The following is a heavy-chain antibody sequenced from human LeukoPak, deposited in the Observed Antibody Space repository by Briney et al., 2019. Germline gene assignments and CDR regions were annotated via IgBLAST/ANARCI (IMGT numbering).Heavy chain of an antibody. CDR1: GFTVSSYA. J-gene: IGHJ4*02. Sequence: GGSLRLSCAASGFTVSSYAMGWVRQAPGKGPEWVSAISGSVGSTYYADSVKGRFTISRVNSKNTLYLQMNSLRAEDTAVYYCAKKTSGVYNFDYWGQGTLVTVSS. CDR2: ISGSVGST. D-gene: IGHD2-8*01. CDR3: AKKTSGVYNFDY. V-gene: IGHV3-23*01.